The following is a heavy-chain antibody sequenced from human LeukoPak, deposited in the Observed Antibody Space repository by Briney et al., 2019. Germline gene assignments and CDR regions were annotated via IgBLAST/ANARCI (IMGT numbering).Heavy chain of an antibody. CDR3: VRDKGNDVGHS. D-gene: IGHD1-1*01. CDR1: GITLGNYG. J-gene: IGHJ4*02. Sequence: PGGSLRLSCVVSGITLGNYGMSWVRQAPGKGLEWVAGISDRGGSTNYADSVKGRFTISRDNSKNTLYLQMNSLRAEDTAVYYCVRDKGNDVGHSWGQGTLVTVSS. V-gene: IGHV3-23*01. CDR2: ISDRGGST.